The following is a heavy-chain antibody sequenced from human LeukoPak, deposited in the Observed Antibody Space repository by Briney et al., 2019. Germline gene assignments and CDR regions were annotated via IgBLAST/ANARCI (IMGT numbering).Heavy chain of an antibody. CDR2: VNPNSGDT. V-gene: IGHV1-2*02. D-gene: IGHD3-10*01. CDR3: ARDLATMVVYYYMDV. CDR1: GYTFTGYY. Sequence: ASVKVSCKASGYTFTGYYLHWVRQAPGQGLEWMGCVNPNSGDTNYAQKFQGSVTMTRDTSMFTAYLELGSLRSDDTAVYFCARDLATMVVYYYMDVWGKGTTVTVSS. J-gene: IGHJ6*03.